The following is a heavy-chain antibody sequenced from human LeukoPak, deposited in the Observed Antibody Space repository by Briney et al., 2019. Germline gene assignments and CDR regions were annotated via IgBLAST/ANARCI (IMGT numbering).Heavy chain of an antibody. CDR1: GYTFTGYY. CDR2: LNPNSGGT. Sequence: GASVKVSCKASGYTFTGYYMHWVRQAPGQGLEWMGWLNPNSGGTNYAQKFQGWVTMTRDTSISTAYMELSRLRSDDTAVYYCARALLEGYYYYGMDVWGQGTTVTVSS. J-gene: IGHJ6*02. D-gene: IGHD1-1*01. CDR3: ARALLEGYYYYGMDV. V-gene: IGHV1-2*04.